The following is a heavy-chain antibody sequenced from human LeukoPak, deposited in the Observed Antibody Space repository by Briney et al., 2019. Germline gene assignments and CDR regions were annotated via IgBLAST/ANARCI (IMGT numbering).Heavy chain of an antibody. J-gene: IGHJ4*02. CDR3: ARDQSIAVAGTALDY. Sequence: GGSLRLSCAASGFTFSSYSMNWVRQAPGKGLEWVSSISSSSSYIYYADSVKGRFTISRDNAKNSLYLQMNSLRAGDTAVYYCARDQSIAVAGTALDYWGQGTLVTVSS. D-gene: IGHD6-19*01. CDR1: GFTFSSYS. CDR2: ISSSSSYI. V-gene: IGHV3-21*01.